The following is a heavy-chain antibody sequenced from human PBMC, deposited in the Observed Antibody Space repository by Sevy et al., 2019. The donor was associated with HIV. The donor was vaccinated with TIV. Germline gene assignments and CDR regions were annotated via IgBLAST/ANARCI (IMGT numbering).Heavy chain of an antibody. CDR2: ITGSGSST. D-gene: IGHD2-2*02. J-gene: IGHJ6*02. Sequence: GGSLRLSCAASGFTFSRNAMSWVRQAPGKGLEWASGITGSGSSTYYADSVKGRFTISRDNSKNTLYLQMNSLRVEDTAVYYCAIVGYCSSTSCYSIYYGMDVWGQGTTVTVSS. CDR3: AIVGYCSSTSCYSIYYGMDV. CDR1: GFTFSRNA. V-gene: IGHV3-23*01.